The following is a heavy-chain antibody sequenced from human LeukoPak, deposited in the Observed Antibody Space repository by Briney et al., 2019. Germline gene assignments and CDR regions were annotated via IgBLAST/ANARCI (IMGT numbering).Heavy chain of an antibody. CDR2: ITGSVGST. V-gene: IGHV3-23*01. CDR3: ARDLEDSSPFGAFDM. Sequence: GGSLRLSCAASGFTFSSYAMSWVRQTPGKGLEWVSGITGSVGSTYYADSVKGRFTISRDNSKNTLYLQMNTLRGEDTAVYYCARDLEDSSPFGAFDMWGQGTMVTVSS. CDR1: GFTFSSYA. J-gene: IGHJ3*02. D-gene: IGHD3-22*01.